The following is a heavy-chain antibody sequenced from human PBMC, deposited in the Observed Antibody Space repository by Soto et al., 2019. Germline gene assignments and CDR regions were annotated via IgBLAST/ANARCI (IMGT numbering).Heavy chain of an antibody. V-gene: IGHV1-69*13. CDR2: IIPIFGTA. J-gene: IGHJ4*02. CDR3: ARSGSFLGPVDY. D-gene: IGHD1-26*01. CDR1: GGTFSSYA. Sequence: ASVKVSCKASGGTFSSYAISWVRQAPGQGLEWMGGIIPIFGTANYAQKFQGRVTITADESTSTAYMELNSLRAEDTAVYYCARSGSFLGPVDYWGQGTLVTVSS.